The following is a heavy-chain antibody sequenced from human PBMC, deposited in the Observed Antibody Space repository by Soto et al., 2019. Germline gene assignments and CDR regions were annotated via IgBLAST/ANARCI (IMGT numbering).Heavy chain of an antibody. CDR1: GGSISGGVHS. CDR3: ARLAARGWFDP. J-gene: IGHJ5*02. D-gene: IGHD6-6*01. V-gene: IGHV4-61*08. CDR2: IFDSGST. Sequence: SETLSLTCTVSGGSISGGVHSWSWIRQPPGKGLEWIGYIFDSGSTNYNPSLKSRVTISVDTSKNQFSLKLSSATAADTAVYYCARLAARGWFDPWGQGTLVTVSS.